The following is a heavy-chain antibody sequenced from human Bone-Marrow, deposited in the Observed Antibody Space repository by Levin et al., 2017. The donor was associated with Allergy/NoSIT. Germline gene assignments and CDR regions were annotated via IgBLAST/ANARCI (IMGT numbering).Heavy chain of an antibody. J-gene: IGHJ6*02. CDR1: GYSFTNYE. V-gene: IGHV1-8*01. D-gene: IGHD3-10*01. CDR3: ARAGGSGPIGHYYGLDV. Sequence: GESLKISCKASGYSFTNYEINWVRQVPGQGPEWLGWINPKLGTTGYAQNLQVRVSMTSNIFINTAYLELSSLRFDDTALYYCARAGGSGPIGHYYGLDVWGQGTTVAVSS. CDR2: INPKLGTT.